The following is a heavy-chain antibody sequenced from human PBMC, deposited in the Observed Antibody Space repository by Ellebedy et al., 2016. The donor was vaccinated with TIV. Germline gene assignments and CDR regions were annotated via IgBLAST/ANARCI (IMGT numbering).Heavy chain of an antibody. J-gene: IGHJ4*02. D-gene: IGHD3-10*01. CDR3: AKDWIGIPPAWADFDY. CDR1: GFTFRSSG. Sequence: GGSLRLSCAASGFTFRSSGMHWVRQAPGKGLEWVAVISKDGTNKYYADSVKGRFTIFRDNSKNTLYLQMDSLRPEDTAVYYCAKDWIGIPPAWADFDYWGQGTLVTVSS. V-gene: IGHV3-30*18. CDR2: ISKDGTNK.